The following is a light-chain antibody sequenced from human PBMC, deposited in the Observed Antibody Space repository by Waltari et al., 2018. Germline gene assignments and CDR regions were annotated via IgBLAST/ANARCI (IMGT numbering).Light chain of an antibody. CDR2: GAS. CDR3: QQYNNWPPWT. Sequence: ETELTQSPATLSVSPGERVTLSCRASQTVSSNLAWYQQKPGQVPRLLVYGASIRATGIPARFSGGGSGTQFTLTINSLQSEDFAVYYCQQYNNWPPWTFGQGTKVEIK. V-gene: IGKV3-15*01. J-gene: IGKJ1*01. CDR1: QTVSSN.